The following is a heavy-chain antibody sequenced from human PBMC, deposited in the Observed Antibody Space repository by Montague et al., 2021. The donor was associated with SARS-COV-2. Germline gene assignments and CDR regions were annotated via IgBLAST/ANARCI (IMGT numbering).Heavy chain of an antibody. CDR3: ARTSRGSRYFYGVDV. V-gene: IGHV4-59*01. CDR1: GDSISDYY. D-gene: IGHD3-10*01. Sequence: SETRSLTCTVSGDSISDYYWSWIRQPPGMELEWIGYIFRSGATNFNPPLKSRVIISLDTSKSRFSLRLSSVTAADTAIYYCARTSRGSRYFYGVDVWGQGTTVTVSS. J-gene: IGHJ6*02. CDR2: IFRSGAT.